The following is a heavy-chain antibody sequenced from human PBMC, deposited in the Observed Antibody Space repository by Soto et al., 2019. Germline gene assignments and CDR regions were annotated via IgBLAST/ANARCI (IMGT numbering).Heavy chain of an antibody. Sequence: GESLKISCKGSGYSFTSYWIGWVRQMPGKGLEWMGIIYPGDSNTRYSPSLQGQVTISVDKSISTTYLQWSSLKATDTAMYYCARHAYDFWSGHPNPRYYYGMDVWGQGTTVTVSS. CDR3: ARHAYDFWSGHPNPRYYYGMDV. CDR2: IYPGDSNT. J-gene: IGHJ6*02. CDR1: GYSFTSYW. D-gene: IGHD3-3*01. V-gene: IGHV5-51*01.